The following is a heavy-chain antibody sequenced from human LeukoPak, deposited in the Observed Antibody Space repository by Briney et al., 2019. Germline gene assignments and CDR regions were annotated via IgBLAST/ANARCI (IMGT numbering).Heavy chain of an antibody. V-gene: IGHV4-30-4*01. CDR3: ARFKYDFWSGSRSYYFYGMDV. CDR2: IYYSGST. Sequence: SQTLSLTCTVSGGSISSGDYYWSWIRQPPGKGLEWIGYIYYSGSTYYNPSLKSRVTISVDTSKNQFSLKLSSVTAADTAVYYCARFKYDFWSGSRSYYFYGMDVWGQGTTVTVSS. CDR1: GGSISSGDYY. D-gene: IGHD3-3*01. J-gene: IGHJ6*02.